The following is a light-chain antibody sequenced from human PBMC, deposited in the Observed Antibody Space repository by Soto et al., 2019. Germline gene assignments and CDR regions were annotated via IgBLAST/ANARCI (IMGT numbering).Light chain of an antibody. CDR1: QSVSSSF. J-gene: IGKJ1*01. CDR2: GAS. V-gene: IGKV3-20*01. Sequence: EIVLTQSPGTLSLSPGERATISCRASQSVSSSFLAWYQQKPGQAPRLLIYGASNKASGIPDRFSGSGSGTDFTLTISRLEPEDFAVYYCQQYVSSSWAFGQGTKVAIE. CDR3: QQYVSSSWA.